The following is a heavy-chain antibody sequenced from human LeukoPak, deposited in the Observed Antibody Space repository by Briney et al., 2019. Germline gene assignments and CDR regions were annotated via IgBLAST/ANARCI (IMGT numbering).Heavy chain of an antibody. D-gene: IGHD3-22*01. Sequence: GGSLRLSCAASGFTFSSYSMSWVRQAPGKGLEWVSVIYSGGSTYYADSVKGRFTISRDNSKNTLYLQMNSLRAEDTAVYYCARGYYDSSGYYFSFDYWGQGTLVTVSS. J-gene: IGHJ4*02. CDR2: IYSGGST. V-gene: IGHV3-53*01. CDR3: ARGYYDSSGYYFSFDY. CDR1: GFTFSSYS.